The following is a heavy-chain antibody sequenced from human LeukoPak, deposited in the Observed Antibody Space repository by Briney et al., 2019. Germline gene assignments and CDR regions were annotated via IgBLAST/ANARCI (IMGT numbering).Heavy chain of an antibody. J-gene: IGHJ6*03. CDR1: GGTFSSYA. CDR3: ARPATVACYYYYYMDV. D-gene: IGHD4-23*01. CDR2: IIPIFGTA. Sequence: GASVKVSCKASGGTFSSYAISWVRQAPGQGLEWMGGIIPIFGTANYAQKFQGRVTITADESTSTAYMELSSLRSEDTAVYYCARPATVACYYYYYMDVWGKGTTVTVSS. V-gene: IGHV1-69*13.